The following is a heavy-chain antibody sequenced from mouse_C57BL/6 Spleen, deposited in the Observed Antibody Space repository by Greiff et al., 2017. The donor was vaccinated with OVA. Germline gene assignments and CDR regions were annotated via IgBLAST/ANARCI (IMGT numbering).Heavy chain of an antibody. CDR3: ARRGVLLHDY. Sequence: EVKVVESGGDLVKPGGSLKLSCAASGFTFSSYGMSWVRQTPDKRLEWVATISSGGSYTYYPDSVKGRFTISRDNAKNTLYLQMSSLKSEDTAMYYCARRGVLLHDYWGQGTTLTVSS. CDR2: ISSGGSYT. J-gene: IGHJ2*01. CDR1: GFTFSSYG. D-gene: IGHD1-1*01. V-gene: IGHV5-6*02.